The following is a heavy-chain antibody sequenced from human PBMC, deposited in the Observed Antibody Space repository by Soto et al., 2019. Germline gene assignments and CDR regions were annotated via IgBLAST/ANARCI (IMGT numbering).Heavy chain of an antibody. CDR2: ISPDGSDT. V-gene: IGHV3-30*04. CDR1: RFTFSSYA. J-gene: IGHJ3*01. Sequence: QVQLVESGGDVVQPGGSLRLSCAGSRFTFSSYAMHWVRQAPGKGLEWVSVISPDGSDTFYAESVKGRFTISRDNSKNTMYVHMNSLRPEDTAIYYCARDGGSPGNYYSASDLWGQGTMVTVSS. CDR3: ARDGGSPGNYYSASDL. D-gene: IGHD1-26*01.